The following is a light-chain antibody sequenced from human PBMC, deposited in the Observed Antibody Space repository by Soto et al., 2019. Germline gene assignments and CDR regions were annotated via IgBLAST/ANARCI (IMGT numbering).Light chain of an antibody. J-gene: IGLJ1*01. CDR1: TSDVGGYNY. Sequence: QPALTQPASVSGSPGQSITISCTGTTSDVGGYNYVSWYRQDPGKAPELMIYDGSNRPSGVSNRFSGSKSGNTASLTVSGLQAEGEADYYCSSDTRSSTYGFGTGTKVTVL. V-gene: IGLV2-14*01. CDR3: SSDTRSSTYG. CDR2: DGS.